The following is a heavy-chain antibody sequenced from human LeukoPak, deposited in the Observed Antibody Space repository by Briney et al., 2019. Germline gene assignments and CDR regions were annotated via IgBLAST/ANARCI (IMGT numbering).Heavy chain of an antibody. V-gene: IGHV3-9*01. D-gene: IGHD2-15*01. J-gene: IGHJ4*02. CDR2: ISWNSGSI. CDR3: AKDLGWWLKAIDY. Sequence: SLRLSCAASGFTFDDYAMHWVRQAPGKGLEWVSGISWNSGSIGYADSVKGRFTISRDNAKNPLYLQMNSLRAEDTALYYCAKDLGWWLKAIDYWGQGTLVSVSS. CDR1: GFTFDDYA.